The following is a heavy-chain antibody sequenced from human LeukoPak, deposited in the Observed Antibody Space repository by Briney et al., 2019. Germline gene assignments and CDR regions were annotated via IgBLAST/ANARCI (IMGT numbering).Heavy chain of an antibody. CDR1: GFTFSSFW. D-gene: IGHD3-3*01. Sequence: GGSLRLSCAASGFTFSSFWMTWVRQAPGKRLEWVATIKQDGSEKYYVDSVKGRFTISRDNAKNSLYLHMNSLRAGDTAVYYCARDRNTDFWSGYYTNYFDDWGQGTLVSVSS. CDR3: ARDRNTDFWSGYYTNYFDD. J-gene: IGHJ4*02. V-gene: IGHV3-7*01. CDR2: IKQDGSEK.